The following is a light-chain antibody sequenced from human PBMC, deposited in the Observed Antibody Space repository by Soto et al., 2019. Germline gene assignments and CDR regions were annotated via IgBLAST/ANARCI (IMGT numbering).Light chain of an antibody. CDR1: QSVNNY. CDR3: QQRSNWPT. V-gene: IGKV3-11*01. CDR2: DAS. J-gene: IGKJ1*01. Sequence: EVVLTQSPGTLSLSPGEGATLSCRASQSVNNYLAWYQQKAGQAPRLLIYDASNRATGIPDRFSGGGSGTDFTLTISSLEPEDFAVYYCQQRSNWPTFGQGTKVDIK.